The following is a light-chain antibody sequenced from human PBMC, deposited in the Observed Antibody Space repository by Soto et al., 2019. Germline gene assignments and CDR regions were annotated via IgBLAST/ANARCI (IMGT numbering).Light chain of an antibody. CDR3: QQYGSSPWT. CDR1: QSVSSSY. CDR2: GAS. J-gene: IGKJ1*01. Sequence: ESVLTQSPGTLSLSPGXXXXXXCRXSQSVSSSYLAWYQQKPGQAPRLLIYGASSRATGIPDRFSGSGSGTDFTLTISRLEPEDFAVYYCQQYGSSPWTFGQGTKVDIK. V-gene: IGKV3-20*01.